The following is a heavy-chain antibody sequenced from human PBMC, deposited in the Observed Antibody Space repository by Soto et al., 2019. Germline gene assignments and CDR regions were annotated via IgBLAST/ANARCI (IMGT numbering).Heavy chain of an antibody. V-gene: IGHV3-72*01. D-gene: IGHD1-26*01. CDR1: GFILTDHY. CDR2: TTNKANSYTT. Sequence: EVQLVESGGGLVQPGGSLRLSCAASGFILTDHYMDWVRQAPGKGLEWVGRTTNKANSYTTEYAASVKGRFTISRDDSKNSMYLQMNSLKTEVTAVYYCARRAGAKEGFDYWGQGTLVTVSS. J-gene: IGHJ4*02. CDR3: ARRAGAKEGFDY.